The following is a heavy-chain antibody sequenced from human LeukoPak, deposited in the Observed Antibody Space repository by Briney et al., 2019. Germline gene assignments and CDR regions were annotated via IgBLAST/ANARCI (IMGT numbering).Heavy chain of an antibody. V-gene: IGHV3-30-3*01. J-gene: IGHJ4*02. CDR1: GFTFSSYA. Sequence: GGSLRLSCAASGFTFSSYAMHWVRQAPGKGLEWVAVISYDGSNKYYADSVKGRFTISRDNSKNTLYLQMNSLRAEDTAVYYCASRYYDILTGYYGLDYWGQGTLVTVS. CDR2: ISYDGSNK. CDR3: ASRYYDILTGYYGLDY. D-gene: IGHD3-9*01.